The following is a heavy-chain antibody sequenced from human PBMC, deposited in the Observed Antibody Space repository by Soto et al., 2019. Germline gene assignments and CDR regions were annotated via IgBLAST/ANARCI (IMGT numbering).Heavy chain of an antibody. J-gene: IGHJ3*02. CDR3: AREGGVDGFDM. D-gene: IGHD3-3*01. CDR2: IIPVLGIP. Sequence: SVKVSCKASGGTFSSYSISWVRQAPGQGLEWMGRIIPVLGIPNYAQNFQGRVTINADKSTSTVYMEQSSLRSEDTAVYYCAREGGVDGFDMWGQGTMVT. CDR1: GGTFSSYS. V-gene: IGHV1-69*04.